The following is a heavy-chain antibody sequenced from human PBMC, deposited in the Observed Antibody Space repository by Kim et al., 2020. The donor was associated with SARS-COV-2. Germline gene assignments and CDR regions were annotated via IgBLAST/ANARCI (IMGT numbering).Heavy chain of an antibody. CDR2: ISGSGGST. Sequence: GGSLRLSCAASGFTFSSYAMSWVRQAPGKGLEWVSAISGSGGSTYYADSVKGRFTISRDNSKNTLYLQMNSLRAEDTAVYYCAKREGRYYYDSSGYFSPKYYFDYWGQGTLVTVSS. D-gene: IGHD3-22*01. CDR1: GFTFSSYA. J-gene: IGHJ4*02. CDR3: AKREGRYYYDSSGYFSPKYYFDY. V-gene: IGHV3-23*01.